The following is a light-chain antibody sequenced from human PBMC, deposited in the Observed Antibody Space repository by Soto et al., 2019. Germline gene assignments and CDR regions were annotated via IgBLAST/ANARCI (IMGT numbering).Light chain of an antibody. CDR3: QQYGSSRWT. CDR1: QSVSSSY. Sequence: EIVLTQSPGTLSLSPGERATLSCRASQSVSSSYLAWYQQNRGQAPRLLIYGASSRAPGIPDRFGGSGSGTDFTLTISRLEPEDFAVYYCQQYGSSRWTFGHGTKVEIK. CDR2: GAS. J-gene: IGKJ1*01. V-gene: IGKV3-20*01.